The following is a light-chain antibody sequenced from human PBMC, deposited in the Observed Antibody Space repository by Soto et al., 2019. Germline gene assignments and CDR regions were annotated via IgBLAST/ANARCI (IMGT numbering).Light chain of an antibody. CDR2: GGS. J-gene: IGKJ2*03. V-gene: IGKV3-20*01. CDR1: QSVTSTY. Sequence: EILLTQSPGTLSLSPGETATLSCRASQSVTSTYLAWYQQRPGQSPRLIIYGGSTRATGFPDRFSGGGSGTDFTLTIRRLEPEDSAVDYCHCQQFDSPRIYSFGQGTKLEI. CDR3: QQFDSPRIYS.